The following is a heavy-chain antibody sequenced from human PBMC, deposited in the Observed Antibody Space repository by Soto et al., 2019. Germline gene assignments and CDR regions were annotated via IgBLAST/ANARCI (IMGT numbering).Heavy chain of an antibody. Sequence: PSQTLSLTCAISGDSVSSNSAAWNWIRQSPSRGLEWLGRTYYRSKWYNDYAVSVKSRITINPDTSKNQFSLQLNSVTPEDTAVYYCARGSPGSYSNPNRYYFDYWGQGTLVTVSS. CDR3: ARGSPGSYSNPNRYYFDY. CDR1: GDSVSSNSAA. V-gene: IGHV6-1*01. J-gene: IGHJ4*02. CDR2: TYYRSKWYN. D-gene: IGHD3-10*01.